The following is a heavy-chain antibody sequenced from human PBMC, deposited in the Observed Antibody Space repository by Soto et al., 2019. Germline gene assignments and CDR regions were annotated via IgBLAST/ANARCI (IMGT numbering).Heavy chain of an antibody. CDR3: TRGIVATQYGMDV. D-gene: IGHD5-12*01. V-gene: IGHV3-49*03. CDR1: GFTFGDYA. J-gene: IGHJ6*02. Sequence: EVQQVESGGGLVQPGRSLRLSCTASGFTFGDYAMSWFRQAPGKGLEWVGFIRSKAYGGTTEYAASVKGRFTISRDDSKSIAYLQMNSLKTEDTAVYYCTRGIVATQYGMDVWGQGTTVTVSS. CDR2: IRSKAYGGTT.